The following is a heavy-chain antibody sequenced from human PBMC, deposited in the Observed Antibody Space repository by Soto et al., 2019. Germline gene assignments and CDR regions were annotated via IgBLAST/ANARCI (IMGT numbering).Heavy chain of an antibody. D-gene: IGHD2-2*01. Sequence: GGSLRLSCAASGFTFSSYAMSWVRQAPGKGLEWVSAISGSGGSTYYADSVKGRFTISRDNSKNTLYLQRNSRRAEGKAVYYCAKDGVGGLQYRLLPLYYYYYMDVWGKGTTVTVSS. CDR2: ISGSGGST. V-gene: IGHV3-23*01. J-gene: IGHJ6*03. CDR3: AKDGVGGLQYRLLPLYYYYYMDV. CDR1: GFTFSSYA.